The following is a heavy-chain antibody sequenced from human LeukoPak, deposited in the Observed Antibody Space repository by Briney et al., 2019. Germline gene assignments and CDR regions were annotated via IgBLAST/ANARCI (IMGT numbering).Heavy chain of an antibody. J-gene: IGHJ6*04. D-gene: IGHD3-10*01. CDR3: ARDMGSFGMDV. V-gene: IGHV3-53*01. CDR1: GFTVSSNY. Sequence: GSLRLSCAASGFTVSSNYMSWVRQAPGRGLEWVSVIYSGGSTYYADSVKGRFTISRDNSKNTLYLQMNSLRAEDTAVYYCARDMGSFGMDVWGKGTTVTVSS. CDR2: IYSGGST.